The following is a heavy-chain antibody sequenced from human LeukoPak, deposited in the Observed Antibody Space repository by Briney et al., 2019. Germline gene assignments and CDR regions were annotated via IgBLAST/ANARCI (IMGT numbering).Heavy chain of an antibody. CDR2: ISSSGSTI. CDR3: ARDLGRYYDFWSGYYDY. J-gene: IGHJ4*02. D-gene: IGHD3-3*01. CDR1: GFTFSSYE. V-gene: IGHV3-48*03. Sequence: GGSLRLSCAASGFTFSSYEMNWVRQAPGKGLEWVSYISSSGSTIYYADSVKGRFTISRDNAKNSLYLQMNSLRAEDTAVYYCARDLGRYYDFWSGYYDYWGQGTLVTVSS.